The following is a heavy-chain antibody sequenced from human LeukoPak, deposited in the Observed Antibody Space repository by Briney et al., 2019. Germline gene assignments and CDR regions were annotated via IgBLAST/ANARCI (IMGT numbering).Heavy chain of an antibody. D-gene: IGHD3-22*01. CDR3: ARGPGGAYYDSSGYYHYYYYYYMDV. CDR1: GGTFSSYA. V-gene: IGHV1-69*01. J-gene: IGHJ6*03. Sequence: GASVKVSCKASGGTFSSYAISWVRQAPGQGLEWMGGIIPIFGTANYAQKFQGRVTITADESTSTAYMELSSLRSEDTAVYYCARGPGGAYYDSSGYYHYYYYYYMDVWGKGTTVTISS. CDR2: IIPIFGTA.